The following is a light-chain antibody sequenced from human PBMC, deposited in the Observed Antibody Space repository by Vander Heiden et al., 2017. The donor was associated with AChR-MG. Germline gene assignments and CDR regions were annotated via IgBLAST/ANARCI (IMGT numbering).Light chain of an antibody. CDR2: GSN. V-gene: IGLV1-47*01. J-gene: IGLJ1*01. CDR3: AAWDDSLSGLV. CDR1: SSNIGSNY. Sequence: QSVLTQPPSASGTPGQRVTISCSGSSSNIGSNYVYWYQQLPGTPPKLLIYGSNQRPSGVPDRFSGSKSGTSASLAISGLRSEDEADYYCAAWDDSLSGLVFGTGTKVTVL.